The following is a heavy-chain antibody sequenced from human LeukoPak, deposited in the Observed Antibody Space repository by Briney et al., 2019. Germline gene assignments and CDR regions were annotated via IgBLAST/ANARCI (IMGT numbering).Heavy chain of an antibody. D-gene: IGHD2-15*01. CDR1: GGTFSSYA. J-gene: IGHJ6*02. V-gene: IGHV1-69*13. CDR3: AREYCSGGSCHYGMDV. Sequence: SVRVSCKASGGTFSSYAISWVRQAPGQGLEWMGGIIPIFGTANYAQKFQGRVTITADESTSTAYMELSSLRSEDTAVYYCAREYCSGGSCHYGMDVWGQGTTVAVSS. CDR2: IIPIFGTA.